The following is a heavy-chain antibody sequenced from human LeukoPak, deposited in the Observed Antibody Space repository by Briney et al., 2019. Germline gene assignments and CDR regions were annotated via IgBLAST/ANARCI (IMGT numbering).Heavy chain of an antibody. CDR3: AMEVPREGYYDSSGFSH. J-gene: IGHJ4*02. CDR1: GGSFSGYW. CDR2: IIHSGST. Sequence: KPSETLSLTCAVYGGSFSGYWWSWIRQPPGKGLEWIGEIIHSGSTNYNPSLKSRVAISVDTSRKQFSLNLKSVTAADTAVYYCAMEVPREGYYDSSGFSHWGQGTLVTVSS. D-gene: IGHD3-22*01. V-gene: IGHV4-34*12.